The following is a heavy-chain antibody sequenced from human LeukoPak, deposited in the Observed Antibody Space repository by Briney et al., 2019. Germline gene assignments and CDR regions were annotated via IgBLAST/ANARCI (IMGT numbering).Heavy chain of an antibody. CDR1: GYTFTSYY. J-gene: IGHJ3*01. Sequence: ASVKVSCKASGYTFTSYYMHWVRQAPGQGLEWMGIINPSGGSTSYAQKFQGRVTMTRDTSTSTVYMELSRLRSDDTAVYYCARVYFDSSGFGAFDFWGQGTMVTVSS. V-gene: IGHV1-46*01. CDR3: ARVYFDSSGFGAFDF. D-gene: IGHD3-22*01. CDR2: INPSGGST.